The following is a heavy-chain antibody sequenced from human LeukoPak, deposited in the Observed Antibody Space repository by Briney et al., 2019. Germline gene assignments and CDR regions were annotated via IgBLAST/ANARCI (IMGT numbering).Heavy chain of an antibody. V-gene: IGHV3-73*01. CDR2: IRSKANSYAT. Sequence: RAGGSLRLSCAASGFIFSGSTIHWVRQASGKGLEWVGRIRSKANSYATAYAASVKGRFTISRDDSKNTAYLQMNSLKTEDTAVYYYTRPSSGSYYNDYYYYMDVWGKGTTVTVSS. CDR3: TRPSSGSYYNDYYYYMDV. D-gene: IGHD3-10*01. J-gene: IGHJ6*03. CDR1: GFIFSGST.